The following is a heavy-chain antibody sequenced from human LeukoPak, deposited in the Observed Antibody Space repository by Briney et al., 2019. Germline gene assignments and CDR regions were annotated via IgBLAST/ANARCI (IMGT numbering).Heavy chain of an antibody. CDR1: GFTFNSYW. CDR3: ARVEELPPFDY. CDR2: INSDGSGT. J-gene: IGHJ4*02. Sequence: PGGSLRLSCAASGFTFNSYWMHWVRQAPGKGLVWVSRINSDGSGTSDADFVKGRFTISRDNSKNTLYLQMNSLRAEDTAVYYCARVEELPPFDYWGQGTLVTVSS. D-gene: IGHD1-26*01. V-gene: IGHV3-74*01.